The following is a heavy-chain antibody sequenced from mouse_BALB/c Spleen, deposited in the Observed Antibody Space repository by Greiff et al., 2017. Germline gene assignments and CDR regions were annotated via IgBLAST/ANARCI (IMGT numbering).Heavy chain of an antibody. J-gene: IGHJ4*01. V-gene: IGHV5-4*02. CDR2: ISDGGSYT. Sequence: DVMLVESGGGLVKPGGSLKLSCAASGFTFSDYYMYWVRQTPEKRLEWVATISDGGSYTYYPDSVKGRFTISRDNAKNNLYLQMSSLKSEDTAMYYCARDGVYGNYPYYAMDYWGQGTSVTVSS. CDR1: GFTFSDYY. D-gene: IGHD2-1*01. CDR3: ARDGVYGNYPYYAMDY.